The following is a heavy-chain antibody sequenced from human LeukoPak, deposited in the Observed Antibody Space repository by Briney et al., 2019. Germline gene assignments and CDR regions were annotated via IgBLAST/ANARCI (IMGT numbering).Heavy chain of an antibody. V-gene: IGHV1-18*01. CDR3: ARVPVYCSGGSCYSLNYYYGMDV. D-gene: IGHD2-15*01. Sequence: ASVKVSCNASGYTFASYGISWVRQAPGQGLERMGWIRAYNGNTNYAQKLQGRVTMTTDTSTSTAYKELRSLRSDDTAVYYCARVPVYCSGGSCYSLNYYYGMDVWGQGTTVTVSS. CDR2: IRAYNGNT. J-gene: IGHJ6*02. CDR1: GYTFASYG.